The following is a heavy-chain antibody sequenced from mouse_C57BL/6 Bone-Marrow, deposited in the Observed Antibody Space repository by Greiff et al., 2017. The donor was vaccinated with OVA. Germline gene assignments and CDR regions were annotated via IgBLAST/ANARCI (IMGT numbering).Heavy chain of an antibody. V-gene: IGHV1-19*01. CDR2: INPYNGGT. D-gene: IGHD1-1*01. CDR3: ARYGSSFAMDY. J-gene: IGHJ4*01. CDR1: GYTFTDYY. Sequence: EVKLVESGPVLVKPGASVKMSCKASGYTFTDYYMNWVKQSHGKSLEWIGVINPYNGGTSYNQKFKGKATLTVDKSSSTAYMELNSLTSEDSAVYYCARYGSSFAMDYWGQGTSVTVSS.